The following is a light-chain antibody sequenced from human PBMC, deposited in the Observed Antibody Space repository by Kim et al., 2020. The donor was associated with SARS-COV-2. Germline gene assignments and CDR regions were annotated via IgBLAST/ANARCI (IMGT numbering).Light chain of an antibody. V-gene: IGLV3-1*01. CDR3: QAWDSGTVV. Sequence: MSPGQTASITCSGDKLGDKYVCWYQQKPGQSPVLVIYQDTKRPSGIPGRFSGSSSGNTATLTISGTQAMDEADYYCQAWDSGTVVFGGGTQLTVL. CDR1: KLGDKY. J-gene: IGLJ2*01. CDR2: QDT.